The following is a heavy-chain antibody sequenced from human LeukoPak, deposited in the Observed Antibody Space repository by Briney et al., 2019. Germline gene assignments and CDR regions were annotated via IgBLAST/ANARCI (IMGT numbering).Heavy chain of an antibody. J-gene: IGHJ5*02. D-gene: IGHD6-13*01. CDR1: GGLISISTYY. Sequence: SETLSLTCTVSGGLISISTYYWGWIRQPPGKGLEWIGSIYYSGTTHYNPSLKSRVTISVDTSKNQFSLKLSSVTAADTAVYYCARSPIAAAGLLSWFDPWGQGTLVTVSS. CDR2: IYYSGTT. V-gene: IGHV4-39*07. CDR3: ARSPIAAAGLLSWFDP.